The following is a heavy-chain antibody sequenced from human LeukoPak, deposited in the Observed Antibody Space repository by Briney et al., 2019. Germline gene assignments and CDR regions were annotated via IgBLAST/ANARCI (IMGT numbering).Heavy chain of an antibody. CDR1: SASFTAHR. J-gene: IGHJ4*02. V-gene: IGHV4-4*07. CDR3: ARDESSRDDSGGYHY. D-gene: IGHD3-22*01. Sequence: PAETLSLTCVVSSASFTAHRLAWIRQPAGKGLEWVGLVHFSGSTNYNPSLRSRVGISLDQSNHELSLTLKSVSAADTAVYYCARDESSRDDSGGYHYWGRGVLVLVPS. CDR2: VHFSGST.